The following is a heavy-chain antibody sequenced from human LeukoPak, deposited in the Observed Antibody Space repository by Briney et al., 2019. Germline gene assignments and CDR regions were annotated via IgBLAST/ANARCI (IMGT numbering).Heavy chain of an antibody. V-gene: IGHV1-18*01. CDR1: GYTFRNYG. D-gene: IGHD1-26*01. CDR2: ISAYNGNT. J-gene: IGHJ4*02. Sequence: ASVKVSCKASGYTFRNYGISWVRQAPGQGLEWMGWISAYNGNTKYEQKLQGRVTMTTDTSTNTAYMELRSLRSDDTAVYYCARDTEWELNPDYFDYWGQGTLVTVRS. CDR3: ARDTEWELNPDYFDY.